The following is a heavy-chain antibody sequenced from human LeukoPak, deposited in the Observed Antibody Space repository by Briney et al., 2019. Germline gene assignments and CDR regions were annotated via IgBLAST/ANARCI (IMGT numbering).Heavy chain of an antibody. CDR1: GFNFSSYG. D-gene: IGHD4-17*01. CDR3: AKWTVTLFDY. Sequence: PGGSLRLSCAASGFNFSSYGMHWVRQAPGKGLAWVAFIRYDGSNKHYAASVKGVFTISRDNSKNTLSLQMNSLRAEDTAVYYCAKWTVTLFDYWGQGTLVAVSS. CDR2: IRYDGSNK. V-gene: IGHV3-30*02. J-gene: IGHJ4*02.